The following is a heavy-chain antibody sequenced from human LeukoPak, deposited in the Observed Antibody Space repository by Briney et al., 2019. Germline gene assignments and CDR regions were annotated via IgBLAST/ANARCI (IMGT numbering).Heavy chain of an antibody. V-gene: IGHV4-30-2*01. D-gene: IGHD3-10*02. CDR1: GGSISSGGYY. CDR2: IYHSGST. CDR3: ARRSQGYGRGSFDY. Sequence: RTSQTLSLTCTVSGGSISSGGYYWSWIRQPPGKGLEWIGYIYHSGSTYYNPSLKSRVTISVDRSKNQFSLKLSSVTAADTAVYCCARRSQGYGRGSFDYWGQGTLVTVSS. J-gene: IGHJ4*02.